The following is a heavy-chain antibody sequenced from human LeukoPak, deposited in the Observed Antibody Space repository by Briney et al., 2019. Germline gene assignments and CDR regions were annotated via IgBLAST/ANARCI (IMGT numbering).Heavy chain of an antibody. CDR1: GGSLSAYY. CDR2: INHGGST. J-gene: IGHJ1*01. D-gene: IGHD4-23*01. V-gene: IGHV4-34*01. Sequence: PSETLSLTCAVYGGSLSAYYWTWIRQPPGKGLEWIGEINHGGSTNYNPSLKSRVTISIDTTKNQFSLMLSSVTAADTAVYYCARYLDYGGNSRVFQHWGQGTLVTVSS. CDR3: ARYLDYGGNSRVFQH.